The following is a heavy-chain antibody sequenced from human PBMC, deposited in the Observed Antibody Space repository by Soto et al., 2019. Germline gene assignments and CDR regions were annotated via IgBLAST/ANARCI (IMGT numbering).Heavy chain of an antibody. CDR1: GITYSSYA. Sequence: PWGSLRLSCAASGITYSSYAMHWVRQAPGKGLEWVAVISYDGSNKYYADSMKGRFTISRDNSKNTLYLQMNSLRAEDTAVYYCARDFGYYDSSGYTPPPAWGQGTLLTVSS. J-gene: IGHJ5*02. V-gene: IGHV3-30-3*01. CDR3: ARDFGYYDSSGYTPPPA. D-gene: IGHD3-22*01. CDR2: ISYDGSNK.